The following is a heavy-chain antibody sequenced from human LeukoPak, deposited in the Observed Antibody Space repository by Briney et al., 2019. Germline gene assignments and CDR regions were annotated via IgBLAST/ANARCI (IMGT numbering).Heavy chain of an antibody. J-gene: IGHJ4*02. CDR1: GGSISSYY. CDR2: IYTSGST. Sequence: SETLSLTCTVSGGSISSYYWSWIRQPPGKGLEWIGYIYTSGSTNYNPSLKSRVTISVDTSKNQFSLKLSSVTAADTAVYYCARDRVAAAGFFDYWGQGTLVTVSS. D-gene: IGHD6-13*01. CDR3: ARDRVAAAGFFDY. V-gene: IGHV4-4*08.